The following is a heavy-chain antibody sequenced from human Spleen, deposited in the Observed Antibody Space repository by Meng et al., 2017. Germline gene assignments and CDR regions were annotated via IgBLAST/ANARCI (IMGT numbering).Heavy chain of an antibody. CDR1: GYTFTNFA. Sequence: QVQIVQSGAEVKKPGASVKVSCKASGYTFTNFAMHWVRQAPGQGLEWMAWLGAHDGDTSHAPRFQGRVTVTADRPTATAYMELRNLRSDDTGVYYCARGTPGRRYAEYWGQGTLVTVSS. V-gene: IGHV1-3*01. D-gene: IGHD3-10*01. CDR3: ARGTPGRRYAEY. CDR2: LGAHDGDT. J-gene: IGHJ4*02.